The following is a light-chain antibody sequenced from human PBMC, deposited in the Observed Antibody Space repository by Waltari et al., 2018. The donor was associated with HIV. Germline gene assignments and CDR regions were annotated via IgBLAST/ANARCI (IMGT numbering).Light chain of an antibody. Sequence: QSVLTPPPSASGTPGQRVSIYCSGSNSNSGINSVYWYQPLPGTAPKLRIYWDNQRPSGVPGRFSGSKSGTSASLAISGLRSEDEADYYCAAWDDSLSGRVFGGGTNLTVL. V-gene: IGLV1-47*01. CDR1: NSNSGINS. J-gene: IGLJ3*02. CDR2: WDN. CDR3: AAWDDSLSGRV.